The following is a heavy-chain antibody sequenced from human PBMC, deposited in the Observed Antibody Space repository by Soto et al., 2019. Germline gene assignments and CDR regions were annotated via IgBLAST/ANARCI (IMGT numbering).Heavy chain of an antibody. Sequence: ASVKVSCKASGYTFTSYGISWVRQAPGQGLEWMGWISAYNGNTNYAQKLQGRVTMTTDTSTSTAYMELRSLRSDDTAVYYCAREAITSTVTTLYYYYGMDVWGQGTTVTVSS. CDR3: AREAITSTVTTLYYYYGMDV. V-gene: IGHV1-18*01. D-gene: IGHD4-17*01. CDR2: ISAYNGNT. CDR1: GYTFTSYG. J-gene: IGHJ6*02.